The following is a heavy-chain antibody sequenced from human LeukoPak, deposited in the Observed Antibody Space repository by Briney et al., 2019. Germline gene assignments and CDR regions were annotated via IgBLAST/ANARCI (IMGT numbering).Heavy chain of an antibody. D-gene: IGHD3-10*01. CDR3: AKDAQLWFGGPSGFGY. J-gene: IGHJ4*02. CDR1: GFTFSSYG. CDR2: IWYDGSNK. V-gene: IGHV3-33*06. Sequence: GRSLRLSCAASGFTFSSYGMHWVRQAPGKGLEGVAVIWYDGSNKYYADSVKGRFTISRDNSKNTLYLQMNSLRAEDTAVYYCAKDAQLWFGGPSGFGYWGQGTLVTVSS.